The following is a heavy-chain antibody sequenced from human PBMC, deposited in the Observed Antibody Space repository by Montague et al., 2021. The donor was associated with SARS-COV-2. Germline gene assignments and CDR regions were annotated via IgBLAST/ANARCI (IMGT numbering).Heavy chain of an antibody. V-gene: IGHV6-1*01. Sequence: CAISGDSVSSNSATWNWVRRSPSRGLAWLGRTYYRSKWYNDYAVSVRGRVTINPDTSKNQFSLQLNSVTPEDTAIYYCTSGREGNYNVMDVWGQGTTVTVSS. CDR2: TYYRSKWYN. CDR1: GDSVSSNSAT. CDR3: TSGREGNYNVMDV. D-gene: IGHD1-1*01. J-gene: IGHJ6*02.